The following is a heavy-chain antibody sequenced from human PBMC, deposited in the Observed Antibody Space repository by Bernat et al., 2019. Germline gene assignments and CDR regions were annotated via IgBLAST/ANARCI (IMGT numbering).Heavy chain of an antibody. J-gene: IGHJ4*02. CDR2: INTNTGNP. CDR1: GGTFSSYA. D-gene: IGHD4-17*01. CDR3: ARDRGGRLRLFEY. V-gene: IGHV7-4-1*02. Sequence: QVQLVQSGAEVKKPGSSVKVSCKASGGTFSSYAISWVRQAPGQGLEWMGWINTNTGNPTYVQGFTGRFVFSLDTSVSTAYLQISSLKAEDTAVYYCARDRGGRLRLFEYWGQGTLVTVSS.